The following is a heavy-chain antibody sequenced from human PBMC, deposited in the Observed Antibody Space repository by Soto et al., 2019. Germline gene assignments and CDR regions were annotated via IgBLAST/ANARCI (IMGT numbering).Heavy chain of an antibody. D-gene: IGHD4-17*01. V-gene: IGHV1-3*01. CDR3: ARWIDHGYFDY. CDR2: INAGNGNT. CDR1: GYTFTSYS. Sequence: GASVKVSCKASGYTFTSYSMHWVRQAPGQRLEWMGWINAGNGNTKYSQKFQGRVTITRDTSASTAYMELSSLRSEDTAVYYYARWIDHGYFDYWGQGTLVTVSS. J-gene: IGHJ4*02.